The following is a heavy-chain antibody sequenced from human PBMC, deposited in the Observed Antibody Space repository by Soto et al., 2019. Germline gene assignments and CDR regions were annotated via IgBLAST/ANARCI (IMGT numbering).Heavy chain of an antibody. CDR2: IYHSGST. J-gene: IGHJ4*02. V-gene: IGHV4-30-2*01. CDR1: GGSISSGGYS. D-gene: IGHD3-22*01. Sequence: SETLSLTCAVSGGSISSGGYSWSWIRQPPGKGLEWIGYIYHSGSTYYNPSLKSRVTISVDRSKNQFSLKLSSVTAADTAVYYCASTDYSDSSGYSYWGQGTLVTVSS. CDR3: ASTDYSDSSGYSY.